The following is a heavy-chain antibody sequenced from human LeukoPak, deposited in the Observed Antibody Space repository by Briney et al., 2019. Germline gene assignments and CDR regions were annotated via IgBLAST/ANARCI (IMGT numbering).Heavy chain of an antibody. V-gene: IGHV3-74*01. Sequence: QPGGSLRLSCAASGFSFSNYWTEWVRQAPGKGLVWVSRINNDGSRTTYADSVKGRFTISRDNAKNTLYLQMNSLRAEDTALYYCSREAYYSSAFDYWGQGTLVTVSS. J-gene: IGHJ4*02. D-gene: IGHD4-11*01. CDR1: GFSFSNYW. CDR2: INNDGSRT. CDR3: SREAYYSSAFDY.